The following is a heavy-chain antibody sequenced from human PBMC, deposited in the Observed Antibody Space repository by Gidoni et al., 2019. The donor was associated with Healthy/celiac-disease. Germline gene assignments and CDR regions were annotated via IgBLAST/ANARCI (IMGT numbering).Heavy chain of an antibody. CDR2: ISWNSGSI. CDR3: AKPYYYDSSGYYGGWYFDL. V-gene: IGHV3-9*01. Sequence: EVQLVESGGGLVQPGRSLRLSCAASGFTFDDYAIHWVRQAPGKGLEGVSGISWNSGSIGYADSVKGRFTISRDNAKNSMYLQMNSLRAEDTALYYCAKPYYYDSSGYYGGWYFDLWGRGTLVTVSS. J-gene: IGHJ2*01. D-gene: IGHD3-22*01. CDR1: GFTFDDYA.